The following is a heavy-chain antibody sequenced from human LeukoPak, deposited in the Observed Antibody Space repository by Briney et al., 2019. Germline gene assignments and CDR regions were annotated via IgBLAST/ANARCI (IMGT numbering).Heavy chain of an antibody. CDR3: ARDQVMVVTPDRFYFDY. J-gene: IGHJ4*02. CDR2: IIPIFGTA. D-gene: IGHD4-23*01. V-gene: IGHV1-69*05. Sequence: SVKVSCKASGGTFSSYATSWVRQAPGQGPEWMGRIIPIFGTANYAQKFQGRVTITTDESTSTAYMELSSLRSEDTAVYYCARDQVMVVTPDRFYFDYWGQGTLVTVSS. CDR1: GGTFSSYA.